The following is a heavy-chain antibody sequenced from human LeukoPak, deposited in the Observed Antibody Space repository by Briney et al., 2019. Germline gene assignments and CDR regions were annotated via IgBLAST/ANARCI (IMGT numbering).Heavy chain of an antibody. CDR1: GFTFSSYA. V-gene: IGHV3-23*01. CDR2: ISGSGVST. Sequence: PGGPLRLSCAASGFTFSSYAMSWVRQAPGKGLEWVSAISGSGVSTYYADSVKGRFTISRDNAKNSLYLQMNSLRAEDTALYYCAKDNNYYDSSGYNGFDYWGQGTLVTVSS. CDR3: AKDNNYYDSSGYNGFDY. J-gene: IGHJ4*02. D-gene: IGHD3-22*01.